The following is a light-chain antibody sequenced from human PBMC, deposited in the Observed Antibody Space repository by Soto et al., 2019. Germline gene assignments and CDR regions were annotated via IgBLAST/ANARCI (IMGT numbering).Light chain of an antibody. Sequence: EIVLTQSPATLSLSPGERATLSCRASQSVSSYLAWYQQKPGQAPRLLIYDASNRATGIPARFSGSGSGTDFTLTISSLGPEVLAFYYCQQRSNWSWTFGQGTKVEIK. CDR1: QSVSSY. V-gene: IGKV3-11*01. CDR3: QQRSNWSWT. J-gene: IGKJ1*01. CDR2: DAS.